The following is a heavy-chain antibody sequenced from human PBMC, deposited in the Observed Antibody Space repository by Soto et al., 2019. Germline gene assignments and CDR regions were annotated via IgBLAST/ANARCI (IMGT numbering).Heavy chain of an antibody. D-gene: IGHD3-22*01. Sequence: PGGSLRLSCAASGFTFRSYGMHWVRQAPGKGLEWVALILKDGSKKYYADSVKGRFTVSRDNSENTLYLQMNSLRAEDTAVFYCVRDDNSGYFYVDYWGQGTLVTVSS. CDR1: GFTFRSYG. V-gene: IGHV3-30*03. CDR3: VRDDNSGYFYVDY. CDR2: ILKDGSKK. J-gene: IGHJ4*02.